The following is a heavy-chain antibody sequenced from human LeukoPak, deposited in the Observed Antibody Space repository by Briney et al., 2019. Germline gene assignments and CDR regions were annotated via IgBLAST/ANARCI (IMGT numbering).Heavy chain of an antibody. CDR1: GFTFSRYS. Sequence: GGSLRLSCAASGFTFSRYSMNWVRQAPGKGLEWISYISSSSSSVFYADSVKGRFTISRDNAKNSLYLQMNSLRAEDTAVYYWAKMGLLIYSSSWYAGDYWGQGTLVTVSS. D-gene: IGHD6-13*01. CDR3: AKMGLLIYSSSWYAGDY. CDR2: ISSSSSSV. V-gene: IGHV3-48*01. J-gene: IGHJ4*02.